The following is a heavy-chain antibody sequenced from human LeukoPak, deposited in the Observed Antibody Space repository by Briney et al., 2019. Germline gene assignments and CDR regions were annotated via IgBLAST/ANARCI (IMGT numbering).Heavy chain of an antibody. D-gene: IGHD1-1*01. CDR3: ARELGGIDIRPKSGTFDY. CDR2: INPRGGTT. J-gene: IGHJ4*02. V-gene: IGHV1-46*01. CDR1: GYTFTNYY. Sequence: ASVKVSCEASGYTFTNYYVHWVRQAPGQGPEWMGIINPRGGTTVYAQKFRGRVTLTRDTSTNTVYTELSSLTPEDTAVFYCARELGGIDIRPKSGTFDYWGQGTLVIVSS.